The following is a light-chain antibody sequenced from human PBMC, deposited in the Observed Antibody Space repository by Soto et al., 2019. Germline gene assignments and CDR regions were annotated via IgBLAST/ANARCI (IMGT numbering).Light chain of an antibody. CDR2: GAS. Sequence: EIVLTQSPDTLSLFPGERANLSCRASQSVSSTYLAWYQQKLGQAPRLLIFGASSRATGIPDRFSGSGSGTDFTFTVSRLEPEDFAVYYCQQYGSSRWTFGQGTKVDIK. CDR3: QQYGSSRWT. J-gene: IGKJ1*01. V-gene: IGKV3-20*01. CDR1: QSVSSTY.